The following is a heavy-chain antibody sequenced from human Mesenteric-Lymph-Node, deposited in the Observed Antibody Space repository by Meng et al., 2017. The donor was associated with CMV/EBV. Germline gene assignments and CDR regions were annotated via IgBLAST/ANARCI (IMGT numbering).Heavy chain of an antibody. Sequence: GESLKISCAASGFTFNTYTMSWVRQAPGKGLEWVSSITSRSTYIYYTDSVKGRFTISRDNAENTLYLQMNSLRAEDTAVYYCARGGEVVVVPAAIYGGSAYYGMDVWGQGTTVTVSS. D-gene: IGHD2-2*02. CDR1: GFTFNTYT. CDR3: ARGGEVVVVPAAIYGGSAYYGMDV. V-gene: IGHV3-21*01. CDR2: ITSRSTYI. J-gene: IGHJ6*02.